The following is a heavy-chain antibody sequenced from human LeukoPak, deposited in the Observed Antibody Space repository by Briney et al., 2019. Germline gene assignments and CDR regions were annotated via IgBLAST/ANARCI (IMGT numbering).Heavy chain of an antibody. Sequence: SETLSLTCTVSGGSISSYYWSWIRQPPGKGLEWIGYIYYGGSTNYNPSLKSRVTISVDTSKNQLSLKLSSVTAADTAVYYCARTYLTYYDSSGFEYWGQGTLVTVSS. CDR2: IYYGGST. CDR1: GGSISSYY. D-gene: IGHD3-22*01. CDR3: ARTYLTYYDSSGFEY. V-gene: IGHV4-59*01. J-gene: IGHJ4*02.